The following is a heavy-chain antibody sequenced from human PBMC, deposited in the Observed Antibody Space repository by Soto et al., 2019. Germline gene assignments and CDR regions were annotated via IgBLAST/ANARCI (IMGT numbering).Heavy chain of an antibody. D-gene: IGHD2-15*01. J-gene: IGHJ4*02. CDR1: GFTFSSYA. CDR3: ATDWVYCGSSSWPRPAYS. V-gene: IGHV3-23*01. Sequence: GGSLRLSCAASGFTFSSYAMSWVRQAPGKGLEWVSAISGSGGSTYYADSVKGGFTISRDNSKNTLYLQMNSLRAEDTAVYYCATDWVYCGSSSWPRPAYSWGQGTLVTVSS. CDR2: ISGSGGST.